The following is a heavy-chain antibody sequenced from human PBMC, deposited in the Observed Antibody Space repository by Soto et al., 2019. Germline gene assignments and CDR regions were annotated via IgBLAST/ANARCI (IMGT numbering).Heavy chain of an antibody. CDR1: GFTFSSYA. CDR3: ARGDSHTIGYYYYGMDV. D-gene: IGHD3-16*01. V-gene: IGHV3-30*04. Sequence: QVQLVESGGGVVQPGRSLRLSCAASGFTFSSYAMHWVRQAPGKGLEWVAVISDDGRNKYYADSVKGRFTISRDNYKNTLYLQMNSLRAEDTAVYYCARGDSHTIGYYYYGMDVWGQGTTVTVSS. CDR2: ISDDGRNK. J-gene: IGHJ6*02.